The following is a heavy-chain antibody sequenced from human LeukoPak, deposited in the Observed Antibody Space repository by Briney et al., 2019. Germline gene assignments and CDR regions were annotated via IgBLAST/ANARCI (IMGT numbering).Heavy chain of an antibody. V-gene: IGHV4-34*01. D-gene: IGHD6-13*01. J-gene: IGHJ1*01. CDR1: GGSFSGYY. CDR2: INHSGST. CDR3: ARGRAAAGLRH. Sequence: PSETLSLTCAVYGGSFSGYYWSWIRQPPGKGLEWIGEINHSGSTNYNPSLKSRVTISVDTSMNQFSLKLSSVTAADTAVYYCARGRAAAGLRHWGQGTLVTVSS.